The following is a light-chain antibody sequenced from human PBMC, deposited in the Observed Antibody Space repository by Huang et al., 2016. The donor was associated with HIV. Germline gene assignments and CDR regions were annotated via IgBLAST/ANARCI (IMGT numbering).Light chain of an antibody. V-gene: IGKV3-15*01. CDR1: QSVSSN. J-gene: IGKJ2*01. Sequence: EIVMTQSPATLSVSPGVRATLSCRASQSVSSNLAWDQQQPGQAPRLRIYGASTRATVIPARFSGSGSGTEFTLTIISLQSEDFAVYYCQQYNNWPPWYTFGQGTKLEIK. CDR2: GAS. CDR3: QQYNNWPPWYT.